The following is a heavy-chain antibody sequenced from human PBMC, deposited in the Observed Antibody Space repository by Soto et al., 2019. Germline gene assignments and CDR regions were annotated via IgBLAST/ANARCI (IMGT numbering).Heavy chain of an antibody. J-gene: IGHJ3*02. CDR1: GYTFTSYA. V-gene: IGHV1-3*01. D-gene: IGHD3-10*01. CDR2: INAGNGNT. CDR3: ARQLWFGDPDDCDI. Sequence: QVQLVQSGAEVKKPGASVKVSCKASGYTFTSYAMHWVRQAPGQRLEWMGWINAGNGNTKYSQKFQGRVTITRDTSASTAHMELSSPRSEDTAAYYCARQLWFGDPDDCDIWGQGTLVTVSS.